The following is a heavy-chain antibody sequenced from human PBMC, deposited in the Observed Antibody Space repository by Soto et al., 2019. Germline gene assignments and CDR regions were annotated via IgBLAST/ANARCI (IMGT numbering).Heavy chain of an antibody. Sequence: EVQLVESGGGLVKPGGSLRLSCAASGFTFSSYSMNWVRQAPGKGLEWVSSISSSSSYIYYADSVKGRFTISRDNAKNSLYLQMNSLRAEDTAVYYCARDPYSDIVVVVAATPRFDYWGQGTLVTVSS. CDR1: GFTFSSYS. CDR3: ARDPYSDIVVVVAATPRFDY. D-gene: IGHD2-15*01. CDR2: ISSSSSYI. J-gene: IGHJ4*02. V-gene: IGHV3-21*01.